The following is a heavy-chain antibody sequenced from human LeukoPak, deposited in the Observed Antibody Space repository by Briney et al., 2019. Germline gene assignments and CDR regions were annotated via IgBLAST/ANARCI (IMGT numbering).Heavy chain of an antibody. D-gene: IGHD2-15*01. Sequence: ASVKVSCKASGYTFTGHYMHWVRQAPGQGLEFMGWINPKTGGTHYAQDFQGRVTMTRDTSISTAYMELSRLTSDDTAVYYCARERGYCSGGSCPGAFDIWGQGTMVTVSS. V-gene: IGHV1-2*02. J-gene: IGHJ3*02. CDR1: GYTFTGHY. CDR3: ARERGYCSGGSCPGAFDI. CDR2: INPKTGGT.